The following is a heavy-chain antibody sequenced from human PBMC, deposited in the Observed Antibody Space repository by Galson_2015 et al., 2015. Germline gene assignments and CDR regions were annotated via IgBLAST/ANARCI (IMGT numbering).Heavy chain of an antibody. D-gene: IGHD3-9*01. CDR3: ARALFILTGPYYFDY. V-gene: IGHV4-61*01. J-gene: IGHJ4*02. Sequence: SETLSLTCTVSGGSVSSGSYYWSWIRQPPGKGLEWIGYIYYSGSTNYNPSLKSRVTISVDTSKNQFSLKLSSVTAADTAVYYCARALFILTGPYYFDYWGQGTLVTVSS. CDR1: GGSVSSGSYY. CDR2: IYYSGST.